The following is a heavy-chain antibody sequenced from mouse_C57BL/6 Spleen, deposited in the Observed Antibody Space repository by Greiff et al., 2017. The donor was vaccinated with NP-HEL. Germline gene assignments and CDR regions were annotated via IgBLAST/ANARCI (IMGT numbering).Heavy chain of an antibody. Sequence: QVQLQQPGTELVKPGASVKLSCKASGYTFTSYWMHWVKQRPGQGLEWIGNINPSNGGTNYNEKFKSKATLTVDKSSSKADMQLSSLTSEDSAVYYSARGGYYSSIHYWGQGTTLTVSS. V-gene: IGHV1-53*01. CDR3: ARGGYYSSIHY. CDR1: GYTFTSYW. CDR2: INPSNGGT. J-gene: IGHJ2*01. D-gene: IGHD1-1*01.